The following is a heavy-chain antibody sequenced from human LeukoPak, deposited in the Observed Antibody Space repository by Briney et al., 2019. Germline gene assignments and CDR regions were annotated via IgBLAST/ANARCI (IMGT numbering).Heavy chain of an antibody. CDR2: ISVGGGDT. V-gene: IGHV3-23*01. D-gene: IGHD3-16*01. J-gene: IGHJ4*02. CDR1: RFTFSNYA. Sequence: AGGSLRLSCAASRFTFSNYAMNWVRQAPGKGLEWVSSISVGGGDTFASDSVKGRFTITRENSKNTLYLQMTGLRVEDTAVYFCAKLNLGEMAYFDSWGQGTLVTVSS. CDR3: AKLNLGEMAYFDS.